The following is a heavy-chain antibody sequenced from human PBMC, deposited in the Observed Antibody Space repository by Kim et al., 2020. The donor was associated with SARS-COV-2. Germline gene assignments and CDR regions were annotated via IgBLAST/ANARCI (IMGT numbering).Heavy chain of an antibody. J-gene: IGHJ4*02. D-gene: IGHD4-17*01. Sequence: YAQKFQGRVTMTRDTSTSTVYMELSSLRSEDTAVYYCARGPTTVTTLDYWGQGTLVTVSS. V-gene: IGHV1-46*01. CDR3: ARGPTTVTTLDY.